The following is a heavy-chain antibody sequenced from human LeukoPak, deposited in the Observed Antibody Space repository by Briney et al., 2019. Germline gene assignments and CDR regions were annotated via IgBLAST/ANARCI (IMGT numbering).Heavy chain of an antibody. J-gene: IGHJ4*02. CDR3: AGSRDGYNLRTDY. D-gene: IGHD5-24*01. Sequence: PSQTLSLTCTVSGGSISSGGYHWSWIRQHPGKGLEWIGYIYYSGSTYYNPSLKSRVTISVDTSKNQFSLKLSSVTAADTAVYYCAGSRDGYNLRTDYWGQGTLVTVSS. V-gene: IGHV4-31*03. CDR2: IYYSGST. CDR1: GGSISSGGYH.